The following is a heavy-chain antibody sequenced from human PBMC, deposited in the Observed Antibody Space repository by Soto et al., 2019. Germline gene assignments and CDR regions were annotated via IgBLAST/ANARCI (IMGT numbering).Heavy chain of an antibody. V-gene: IGHV3-9*01. CDR2: ISWNSGSI. D-gene: IGHD3-16*01. CDR3: AILFIGAESYYYYMDV. CDR1: GFTFDDYA. J-gene: IGHJ6*03. Sequence: GGSLRLSCAASGFTFDDYAMHWVRQAPGKGLEWVSGISWNSGSIGYADSVKGRFTISRDNAKNSLYLQMNSLRAEDTALYYCAILFIGAESYYYYMDVWGKGTTVTVSS.